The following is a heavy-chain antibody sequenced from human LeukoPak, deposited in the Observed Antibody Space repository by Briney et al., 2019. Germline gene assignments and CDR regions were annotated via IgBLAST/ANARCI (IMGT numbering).Heavy chain of an antibody. CDR1: GGSISSYY. D-gene: IGHD4-23*01. CDR3: ARDRYGGNSGEFDY. CDR2: IYYSGTT. V-gene: IGHV4-59*01. J-gene: IGHJ4*02. Sequence: SETLSLTCTVSGGSISSYYWSWIRQPPGKGLEWIGYIYYSGTTNYNPSLKSRVTISVDTSKNQFSLKLSSVTAAATAVYYSARDRYGGNSGEFDYWGQGTLVTVSS.